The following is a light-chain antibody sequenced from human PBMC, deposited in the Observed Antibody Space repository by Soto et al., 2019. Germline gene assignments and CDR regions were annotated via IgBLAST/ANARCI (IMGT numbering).Light chain of an antibody. Sequence: EIVLTQSPATLSLSPVERATLSCRASQSVSSYLAWYQRKPGQAPRLLIYDASNRATGIPARFSGSGSGTDFTLTISSLEPEDFAVYYCQQRSNWLFTFGPGTKVDIK. CDR1: QSVSSY. V-gene: IGKV3-11*01. CDR3: QQRSNWLFT. CDR2: DAS. J-gene: IGKJ3*01.